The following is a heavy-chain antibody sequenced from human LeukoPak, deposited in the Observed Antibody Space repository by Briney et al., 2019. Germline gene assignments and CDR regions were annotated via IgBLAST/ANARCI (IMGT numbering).Heavy chain of an antibody. CDR3: ARDKYTNSWSGSNFDY. V-gene: IGHV3-7*01. D-gene: IGHD6-13*01. CDR2: IKQDGSEK. J-gene: IGHJ4*02. CDR1: GYTFGSYW. Sequence: GGSLRLSCAASGYTFGSYWMTWVRQAPGKGLEWVANIKQDGSEKYYVDSVKGRFAISRDNAKNSLYLQMNSLRAEDTAVYYCARDKYTNSWSGSNFDYWGQGTLVTVSS.